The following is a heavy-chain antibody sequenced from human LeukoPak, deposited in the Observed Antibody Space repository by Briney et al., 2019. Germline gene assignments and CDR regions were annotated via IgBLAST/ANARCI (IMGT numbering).Heavy chain of an antibody. D-gene: IGHD3-10*01. CDR1: GGSISSGDYY. J-gene: IGHJ4*02. Sequence: QTSETLSLTCTVSGGSISSGDYYWSWIRQPPGKGLEWIGYIYYSGSTYYNPSLKSRVTISVDTSKNQFSLKLSSVTAADTAVYYCARVGVTMVRGVPYYLDYWGQGTLVTVSS. CDR3: ARVGVTMVRGVPYYLDY. V-gene: IGHV4-30-4*01. CDR2: IYYSGST.